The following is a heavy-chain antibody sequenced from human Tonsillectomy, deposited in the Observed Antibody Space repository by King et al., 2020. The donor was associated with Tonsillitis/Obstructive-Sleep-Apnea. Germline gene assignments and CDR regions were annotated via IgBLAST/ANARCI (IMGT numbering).Heavy chain of an antibody. Sequence: QLVQSGAEVKKPGASVKVSCKASGYTFNSYGINWVRQAPGQGLEWMGWISDYNGDTKYTQRLQGRVTMTTDTSTSTAYMELRSLRYDDTAVYYCARDFVPGEVLVVPAAIVGWFDPWGQGTLVSVSS. D-gene: IGHD2-2*02. CDR2: ISDYNGDT. CDR1: GYTFNSYG. CDR3: ARDFVPGEVLVVPAAIVGWFDP. J-gene: IGHJ5*02. V-gene: IGHV1-18*01.